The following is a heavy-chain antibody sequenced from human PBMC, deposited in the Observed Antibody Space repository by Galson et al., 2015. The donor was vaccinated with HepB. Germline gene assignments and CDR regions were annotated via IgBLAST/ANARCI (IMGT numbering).Heavy chain of an antibody. Sequence: ETLSLTCTVSGAFIRSSNYYWAWIRQPPGKGLEWVGTVYYSGTTYYRPSLESRVTISADTSKNQFSLRLSSVTAADTAVYYCARTYYYGRGSYLTHFDFWGPGTPVTVSS. D-gene: IGHD3-10*01. CDR2: VYYSGTT. J-gene: IGHJ4*02. CDR1: GAFIRSSNYY. V-gene: IGHV4-39*01. CDR3: ARTYYYGRGSYLTHFDF.